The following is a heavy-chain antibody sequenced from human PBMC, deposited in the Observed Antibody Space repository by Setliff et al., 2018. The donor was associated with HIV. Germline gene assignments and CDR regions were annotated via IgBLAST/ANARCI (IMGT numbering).Heavy chain of an antibody. Sequence: SETLSLTCTVSGGSISSSTYYWGWIRQPPGKGLEWIGTIYYSGSTYYNPSLKSRLTISVVTSKNQFSLKLSSVTAADTAVYYCARRDGYSYGFYFDYWGQGTLVTVSS. CDR3: ARRDGYSYGFYFDY. V-gene: IGHV4-39*01. CDR2: IYYSGST. CDR1: GGSISSSTYY. D-gene: IGHD5-18*01. J-gene: IGHJ4*02.